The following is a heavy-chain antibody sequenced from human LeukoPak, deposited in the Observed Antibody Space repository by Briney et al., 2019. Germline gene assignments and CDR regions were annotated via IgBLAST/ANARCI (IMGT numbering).Heavy chain of an antibody. D-gene: IGHD6-19*01. V-gene: IGHV4/OR15-8*01. CDR3: ATSRIAVASFHFDS. CDR2: SYHSGNP. CDR1: GGSISSTNW. J-gene: IGHJ4*02. Sequence: PSETLSLTCVVSGGSISSTNWWSWVRQPPGKRLEWIGESYHSGNPNYGPSLKSRVTISVDKSNNQFSLKLSSATAADTAVYYCATSRIAVASFHFDSWGQGTLVTVSS.